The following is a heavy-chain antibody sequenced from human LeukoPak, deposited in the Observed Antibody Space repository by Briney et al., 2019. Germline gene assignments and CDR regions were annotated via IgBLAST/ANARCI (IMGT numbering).Heavy chain of an antibody. CDR1: GFTFRSYA. V-gene: IGHV3-30-3*01. Sequence: GGSLRLSCAASGFTFRSYAMRWVRQAPGKGLEWVAVISYDGSNKYYADSVKGRFTISRDNSKNTLYLQMNSLRAEDTAVYYCARDRVYYDSSGYYRRIHWFDPWGQGTLVTVSS. CDR3: ARDRVYYDSSGYYRRIHWFDP. J-gene: IGHJ5*02. D-gene: IGHD3-22*01. CDR2: ISYDGSNK.